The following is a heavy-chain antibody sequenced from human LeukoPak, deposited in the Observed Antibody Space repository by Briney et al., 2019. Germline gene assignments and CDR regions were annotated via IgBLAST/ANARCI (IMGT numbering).Heavy chain of an antibody. V-gene: IGHV6-1*01. CDR1: GDSVSSNSAA. CDR3: ARGINRVLDY. Sequence: SQTLSLTCAISGDSVSSNSAAWYWIRLSPSRGLEWLGRTYYRSKWYNDSALSVKSRITINPDASKNQFSLQLDSVTPEDTAMYYCARGINRVLDYWGQGTLVTVSS. CDR2: TYYRSKWYN. D-gene: IGHD3-10*01. J-gene: IGHJ4*02.